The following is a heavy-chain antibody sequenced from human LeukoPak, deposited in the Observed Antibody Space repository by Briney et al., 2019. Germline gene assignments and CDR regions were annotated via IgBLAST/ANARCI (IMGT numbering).Heavy chain of an antibody. V-gene: IGHV3-23*01. CDR1: GFTIKTSY. Sequence: GGSLRLSCAASGFTIKTSYMTWVRQAPGKGLEWVSAISGSGGSTYYADSVKGRFTISRDNSKNTLYLQMNSLRAEDTAVYYCARYGIAAAPSWGQGTLVTVSS. D-gene: IGHD6-13*01. J-gene: IGHJ5*02. CDR3: ARYGIAAAPS. CDR2: ISGSGGST.